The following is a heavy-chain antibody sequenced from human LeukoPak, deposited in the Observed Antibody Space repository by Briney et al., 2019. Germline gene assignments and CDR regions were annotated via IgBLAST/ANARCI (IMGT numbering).Heavy chain of an antibody. V-gene: IGHV1-69*05. D-gene: IGHD3-3*01. J-gene: IGHJ4*02. CDR3: AGERITIFGVVIPPFDY. CDR1: GGTFSSYA. Sequence: SVKVSCKASGGTFSSYAISWVRQAPGQGLEWMGGIIPIFGTANYAQKFQGRVTITTDESTSTAYMELSSLRSEDTAVYYCAGERITIFGVVIPPFDYWGQGTLVTVSS. CDR2: IIPIFGTA.